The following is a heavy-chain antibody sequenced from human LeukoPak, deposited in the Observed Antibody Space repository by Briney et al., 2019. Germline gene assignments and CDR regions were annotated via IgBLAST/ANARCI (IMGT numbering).Heavy chain of an antibody. V-gene: IGHV1-2*02. Sequence: ASVKVSCKASGHTFSDYYMHWVRQAPGQGLEWLGWINPKSGAADYAQQFRGRVTMTRDTSINTDYMEMKRVTSDDTAVYFCARGAQAETSPLDFWGQGTLVIVS. CDR1: GHTFSDYY. J-gene: IGHJ4*02. D-gene: IGHD2-15*01. CDR3: ARGAQAETSPLDF. CDR2: INPKSGAA.